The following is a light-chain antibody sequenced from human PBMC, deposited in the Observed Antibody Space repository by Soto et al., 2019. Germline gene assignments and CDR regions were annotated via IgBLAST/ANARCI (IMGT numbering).Light chain of an antibody. V-gene: IGKV3-11*01. CDR1: QSVSSY. CDR3: QQRGIWPLT. Sequence: EIVLTQSPATLSLSPGEGATLSCRASQSVSSYLAWYQQKPGQAPSLLIYDASNRATGIPARFSGSGSGTDFTLTISSLEPEDFAVYYCQQRGIWPLTFGGGTKVDIK. CDR2: DAS. J-gene: IGKJ4*01.